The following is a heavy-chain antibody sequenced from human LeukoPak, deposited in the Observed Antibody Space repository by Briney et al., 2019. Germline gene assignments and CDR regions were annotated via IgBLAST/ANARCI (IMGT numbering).Heavy chain of an antibody. D-gene: IGHD3-16*02. CDR1: GFTFSSYA. J-gene: IGHJ4*02. CDR3: AREHVWQLSYFAY. Sequence: GRSLRLSCAASGFTFSSYAMHWVRQAPGKGLEWVAVISYDGSNKYYADSVKGRFTISRDNSKNTLYLQMNSLRAEDTAVYYCAREHVWQLSYFAYRGQATLVTVSA. V-gene: IGHV3-30-3*01. CDR2: ISYDGSNK.